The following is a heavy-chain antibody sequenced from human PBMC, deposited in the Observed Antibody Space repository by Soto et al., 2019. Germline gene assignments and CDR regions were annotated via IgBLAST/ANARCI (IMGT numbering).Heavy chain of an antibody. CDR1: GGSFSVYY. CDR3: ARGRGLRYFDWLLPATPLDY. V-gene: IGHV4-34*01. CDR2: INHSGST. J-gene: IGHJ4*02. D-gene: IGHD3-9*01. Sequence: PSETLSLTCAVYGGSFSVYYWSWIRHPPGKGLEWIGEINHSGSTNYNPSLKSRVTISVDTSKNQFSLKLSSVTAADTAVYYCARGRGLRYFDWLLPATPLDYWGQGTLVTVSS.